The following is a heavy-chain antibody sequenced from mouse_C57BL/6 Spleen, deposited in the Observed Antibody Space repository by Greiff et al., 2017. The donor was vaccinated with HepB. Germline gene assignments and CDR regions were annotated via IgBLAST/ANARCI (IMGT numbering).Heavy chain of an antibody. CDR2: IDPENGDT. D-gene: IGHD1-1*01. CDR1: GFNIKDDY. Sequence: VQLKESGAELVRPGASVKLSCTASGFNIKDDYMHWVKQRPEQGLEWIGWIDPENGDTEYASKFQGKATITADTSSNTAYLQLSSLTSEDTAVYYCTTYTITTVVAPFAYWGQGTLVTVSA. CDR3: TTYTITTVVAPFAY. J-gene: IGHJ3*01. V-gene: IGHV14-4*01.